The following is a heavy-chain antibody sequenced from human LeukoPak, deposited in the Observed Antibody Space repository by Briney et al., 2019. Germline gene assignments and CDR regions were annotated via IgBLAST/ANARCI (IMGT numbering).Heavy chain of an antibody. J-gene: IGHJ5*02. V-gene: IGHV4-4*07. Sequence: SETLSLTCAVYGGSFSGHYWSWIRQPAGKGLEWIGRIYTSGSTNYNPSLKSRVTISVDTSKNQFSLKLSSVTAADTAVYYCARETDSSGYYYWFDPWGQGTLVTVSS. D-gene: IGHD3-22*01. CDR1: GGSFSGHY. CDR2: IYTSGST. CDR3: ARETDSSGYYYWFDP.